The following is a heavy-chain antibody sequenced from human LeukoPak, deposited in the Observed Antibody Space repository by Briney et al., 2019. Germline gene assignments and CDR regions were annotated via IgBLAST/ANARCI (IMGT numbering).Heavy chain of an antibody. CDR1: GFTFSTYA. D-gene: IGHD3-9*01. CDR2: ISYDGNNK. J-gene: IGHJ4*02. CDR3: ARGTYYDILTGPNFDY. Sequence: GGSLRLSCAASGFTFSTYAMHWVRQAPGKGLEWVAFISYDGNNKYYADSVKGRFTISRDNSKNTLYLQMDSLRPEDTAVYYCARGTYYDILTGPNFDYWGQGTLVTVSS. V-gene: IGHV3-30*04.